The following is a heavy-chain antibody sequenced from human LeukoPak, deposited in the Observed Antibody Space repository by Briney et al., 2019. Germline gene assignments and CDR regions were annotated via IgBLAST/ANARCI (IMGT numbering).Heavy chain of an antibody. J-gene: IGHJ4*02. CDR1: GGSISSSSYY. Sequence: PSETLSLTCTVSGGSISSSSYYWGWIRQPPGKGLEWIGSIYYSGSTYYNPSLKSRVTISVDTSKNQFSLKLSSVTAADTAVYYCARGGGGYCSSTSCYGLGYWGQGTLVTVSS. D-gene: IGHD2-2*01. CDR2: IYYSGST. V-gene: IGHV4-39*01. CDR3: ARGGGGYCSSTSCYGLGY.